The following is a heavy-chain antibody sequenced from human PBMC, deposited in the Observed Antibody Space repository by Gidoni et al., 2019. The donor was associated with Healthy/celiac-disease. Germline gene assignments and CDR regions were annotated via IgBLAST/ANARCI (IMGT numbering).Heavy chain of an antibody. V-gene: IGHV3-13*01. CDR3: ARAVEYSSSWYGFGGTKNYYYYMDV. D-gene: IGHD6-13*01. CDR2: MGASGDT. Sequence: EVQLVESGGGFVQPGGSLRLSCSASAFTFSSYDMHWVRQATGKGLAGVAAMGASGDTYCPGSVKGRFTIARENAKNSLYLQMNSLRAVDTAVYYGARAVEYSSSWYGFGGTKNYYYYMDVWGKGTTVTVSS. J-gene: IGHJ6*03. CDR1: AFTFSSYD.